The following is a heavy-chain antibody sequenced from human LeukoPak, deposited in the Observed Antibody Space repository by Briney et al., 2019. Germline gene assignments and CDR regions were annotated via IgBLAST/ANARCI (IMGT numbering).Heavy chain of an antibody. CDR1: GFTFSSYW. D-gene: IGHD3-3*01. CDR2: IKQDGSEK. CDR3: ARVRFLGYYYMDV. V-gene: IGHV3-7*01. Sequence: PGGSLRLSCAASGFTFSSYWMSWVRQAPGKGLEWVANIKQDGSEKYYVDSVKGRFTISGDNAKNSLYLQMNSLRAEDTAVYYCARVRFLGYYYMDVWGKGTTVTVSS. J-gene: IGHJ6*03.